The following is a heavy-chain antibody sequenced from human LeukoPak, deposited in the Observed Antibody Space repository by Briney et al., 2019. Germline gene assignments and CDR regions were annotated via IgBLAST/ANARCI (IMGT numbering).Heavy chain of an antibody. CDR3: AKDRANGGWRFDY. V-gene: IGHV3-23*01. CDR2: ISGSGDTT. J-gene: IGHJ4*02. Sequence: PGGSLRLSCVASGFTFSNYAMSWVRQAPGKGLEWVSVISGSGDTTYSADSVKGRFTISRDDSENTLYLQMNSLRAEDTAVYYCAKDRANGGWRFDYWGQGALVTVSS. D-gene: IGHD6-19*01. CDR1: GFTFSNYA.